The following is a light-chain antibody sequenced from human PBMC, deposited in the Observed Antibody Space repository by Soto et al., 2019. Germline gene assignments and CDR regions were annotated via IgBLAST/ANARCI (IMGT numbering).Light chain of an antibody. Sequence: EIVLTQSPGTLSLSPGDRAILSCRASQSVGKNYLGWFQQKLGQAPRLLVYDASHRATGVPDRFSGSGSGTDFTLTISRLEPEDCAVYYCQQYAYSPLTFGGGTKLEIK. CDR3: QQYAYSPLT. CDR2: DAS. J-gene: IGKJ4*01. V-gene: IGKV3-20*01. CDR1: QSVGKNY.